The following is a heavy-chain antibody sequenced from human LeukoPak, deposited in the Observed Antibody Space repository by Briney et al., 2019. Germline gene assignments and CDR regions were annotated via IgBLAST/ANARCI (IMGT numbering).Heavy chain of an antibody. D-gene: IGHD1-26*01. J-gene: IGHJ4*02. Sequence: GGSLRLSCVASKFNFAMSWVRQTAGKGLEWVSAISGSGDSTFYRDSAKGRFTISRDNSKNTLYLQMNSLRAEDTAVYYCAKDQSYSGSYPDYWGQGTLVTVSS. CDR3: AKDQSYSGSYPDY. CDR2: ISGSGDST. CDR1: KFNFA. V-gene: IGHV3-23*02.